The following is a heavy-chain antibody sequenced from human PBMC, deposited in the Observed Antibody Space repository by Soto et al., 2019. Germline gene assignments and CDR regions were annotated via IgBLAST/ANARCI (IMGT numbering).Heavy chain of an antibody. Sequence: GASVKVSRKASGGTFSSYASSSVRQAPGQGLEWMGGIIPIFGTANYAQKFQGRVTITADESTSTAYMELSSLRSEDTAVYYCAGQTHCSGGRCFPSYYYGMDVWGQGTTVTVSS. J-gene: IGHJ6*02. CDR3: AGQTHCSGGRCFPSYYYGMDV. V-gene: IGHV1-69*13. D-gene: IGHD2-15*01. CDR1: GGTFSSYA. CDR2: IIPIFGTA.